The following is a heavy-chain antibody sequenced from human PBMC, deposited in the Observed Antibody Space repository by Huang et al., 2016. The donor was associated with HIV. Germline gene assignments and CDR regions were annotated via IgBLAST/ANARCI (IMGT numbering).Heavy chain of an antibody. CDR1: GDFISSTNYY. V-gene: IGHV4-39*01. Sequence: QLQLQESGPGKVKPSETLSLTCTVSGDFISSTNYYWGWIRQSPGKGMEWVGGVYRSGSTNYTPSLRSRVTLSVDTSRNQFSLMLNSVTAADTAVYYCASQHIGAAATWFWGRGTQVAVSS. D-gene: IGHD6-13*01. J-gene: IGHJ4*02. CDR2: VYRSGST. CDR3: ASQHIGAAATWF.